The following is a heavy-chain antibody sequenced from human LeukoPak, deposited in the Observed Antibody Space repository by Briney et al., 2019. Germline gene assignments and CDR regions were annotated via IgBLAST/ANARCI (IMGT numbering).Heavy chain of an antibody. CDR3: ARVEHVLRYFDWLLGDYYYYYMDV. CDR1: GYTFINNW. J-gene: IGHJ6*03. Sequence: ASVKVSCKASGYTFINNWMHWVRQAPGQGLEWMGWINPNSGGTNYAQKFQGRVTMTRDTSISTAYMELSRLRSDDTAVYYCARVEHVLRYFDWLLGDYYYYYMDVWGKGTTVTISS. D-gene: IGHD3-9*01. CDR2: INPNSGGT. V-gene: IGHV1-2*02.